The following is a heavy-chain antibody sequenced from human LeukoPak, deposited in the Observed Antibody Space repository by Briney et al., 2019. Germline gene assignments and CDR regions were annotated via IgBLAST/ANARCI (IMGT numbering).Heavy chain of an antibody. CDR1: GGSFSGYY. CDR3: ARVGNLHRYCSGGSCLVWFDP. D-gene: IGHD2-15*01. Sequence: SETLSLTCAVYGGSFSGYYWSWIRQPPGKGLEWIGEINHSVITNYNPSLKSRVTISVDTSKNQFSLKLSSVTAADTAVYYCARVGNLHRYCSGGSCLVWFDPWGQGTLVTVSS. V-gene: IGHV4-34*01. CDR2: INHSVIT. J-gene: IGHJ5*02.